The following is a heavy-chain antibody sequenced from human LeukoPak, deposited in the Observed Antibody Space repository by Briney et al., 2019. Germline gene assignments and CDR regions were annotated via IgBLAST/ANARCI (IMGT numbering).Heavy chain of an antibody. CDR2: IYTSGST. Sequence: PSQTLSLTCTVSGGSISSGSYYWSWIRQPAGKGLEWIGRIYTSGSTNYNPSLKSRVTISVDTSKNQFSLKLSSVTAADTAVYYCARDGGMIVVGSGAFDIWGQGTMVTVSS. CDR1: GGSISSGSYY. V-gene: IGHV4-61*02. CDR3: ARDGGMIVVGSGAFDI. D-gene: IGHD3-22*01. J-gene: IGHJ3*02.